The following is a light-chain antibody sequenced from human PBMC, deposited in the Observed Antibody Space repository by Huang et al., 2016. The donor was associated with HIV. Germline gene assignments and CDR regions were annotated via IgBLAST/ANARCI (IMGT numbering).Light chain of an antibody. V-gene: IGKV4-1*01. Sequence: DIVMTQSPDSLAVSLGERATINCKSSQSVLYSSNNKNYLAWYQQKPGKPPKLLIYLASTRDSGVPDRVSGSGSGTDFTLTISSLQAEDVAVYYCQQYYSTLTFGGGTKVEIK. CDR2: LAS. CDR1: QSVLYSSNNKNY. J-gene: IGKJ4*01. CDR3: QQYYSTLT.